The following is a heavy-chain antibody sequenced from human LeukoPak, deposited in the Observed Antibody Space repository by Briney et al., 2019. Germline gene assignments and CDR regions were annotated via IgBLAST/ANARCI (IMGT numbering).Heavy chain of an antibody. V-gene: IGHV1-69*05. CDR3: ASQGYCSRASCAASVFDY. J-gene: IGHJ4*02. Sequence: GASVKVSCKASVGTFTSYAISWVRQAPGQGLEWMGGIIPIFGTANYTQKFQGRVTITTDESTSTAYMELSSLRSEATAVYYCASQGYCSRASCAASVFDYWGERTLVSVSS. CDR1: VGTFTSYA. D-gene: IGHD2-2*01. CDR2: IIPIFGTA.